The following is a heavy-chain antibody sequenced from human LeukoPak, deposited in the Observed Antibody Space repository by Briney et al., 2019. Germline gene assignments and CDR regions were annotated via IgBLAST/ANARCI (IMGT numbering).Heavy chain of an antibody. CDR2: ISSSGSST. D-gene: IGHD6-19*01. V-gene: IGHV3-48*03. CDR1: GFTFSTYD. CDR3: VKGGWLDD. J-gene: IGHJ4*02. Sequence: PGGSPRLSCAASGFTFSTYDMNWVRQAPGKGLEGISYISSSGSSTHYADSVKDRITVSRDDAKSSLYLQMNSLRAEDTAVYYCVKGGWLDDWGQGSLVTVSS.